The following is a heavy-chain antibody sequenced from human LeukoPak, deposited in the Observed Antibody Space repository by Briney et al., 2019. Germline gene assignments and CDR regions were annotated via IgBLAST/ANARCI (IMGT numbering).Heavy chain of an antibody. D-gene: IGHD2-8*01. CDR3: ARVGCTNGVCYDFNY. CDR2: IYTSGST. Sequence: SETLSLTCTVSGGSISSYYWSWIRQPAGKGLEWIGRIYTSGSTNYNPSLKSRVTMLVDTSKNQFSLKLSSVTAADTAVYYCARVGCTNGVCYDFNYWGQGTLVTVSS. CDR1: GGSISSYY. V-gene: IGHV4-4*07. J-gene: IGHJ4*02.